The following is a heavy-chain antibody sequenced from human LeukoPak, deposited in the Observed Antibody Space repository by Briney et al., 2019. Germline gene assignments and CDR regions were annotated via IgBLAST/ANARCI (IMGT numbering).Heavy chain of an antibody. J-gene: IGHJ6*03. D-gene: IGHD3-9*01. CDR2: IYTSGST. CDR1: GGSISSGSYY. CDR3: ARVRRHYDILTGYYYYYMDV. V-gene: IGHV4-61*02. Sequence: PSQTLSLTCTVSGGSISSGSYYWSWIRQPTGKGLEWIGRIYTSGSTNYNPSLKSRVTISVDTSKNQFSLKLSSVTAADTAVYYCARVRRHYDILTGYYYYYMDVWGKGTTVTISS.